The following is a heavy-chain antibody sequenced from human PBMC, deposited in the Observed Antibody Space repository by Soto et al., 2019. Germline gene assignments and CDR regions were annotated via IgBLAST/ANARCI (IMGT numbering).Heavy chain of an antibody. D-gene: IGHD2-15*01. J-gene: IGHJ4*02. CDR3: ARDPVVVVAAMAIDF. Sequence: GGSLRLSCAASGFTFSSYAMHWVRQAPGKGLEWVAVISYDGSNKYYADSVKGRFTISRDNSKNTLYLQMNSLRAEDTAVYYSARDPVVVVAAMAIDFWGQGTRVTVAS. V-gene: IGHV3-30-3*01. CDR2: ISYDGSNK. CDR1: GFTFSSYA.